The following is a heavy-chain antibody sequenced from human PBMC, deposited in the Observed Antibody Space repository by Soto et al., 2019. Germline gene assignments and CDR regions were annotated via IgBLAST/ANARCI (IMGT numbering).Heavy chain of an antibody. D-gene: IGHD3-10*01. CDR2: ISAYNGNT. CDR3: ARAGMVRGVPPYLQYYYGMDV. J-gene: IGHJ6*02. V-gene: IGHV1-18*01. CDR1: GYTFTSYG. Sequence: ASVKVSCQASGYTFTSYGISWVRQAPGQGLEWMGWISAYNGNTNYAQKLQGRVTMTTDTSTSTAYMELSSLRSDDTAVYYCARAGMVRGVPPYLQYYYGMDVWGQGTTVTVSS.